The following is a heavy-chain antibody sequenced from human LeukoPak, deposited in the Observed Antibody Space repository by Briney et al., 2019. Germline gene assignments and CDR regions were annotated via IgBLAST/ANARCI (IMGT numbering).Heavy chain of an antibody. Sequence: GGSLRLSCAASGFTFSNYAMSWVRQAPGKGLEWVSGISGSGGSTYYADPVKGRFTISRDNSKNTLYLQMNSLRAEDTAVYYCAKDLEVRGMDVWGQGTTVTASS. J-gene: IGHJ6*02. CDR2: ISGSGGST. D-gene: IGHD3-10*01. V-gene: IGHV3-23*01. CDR3: AKDLEVRGMDV. CDR1: GFTFSNYA.